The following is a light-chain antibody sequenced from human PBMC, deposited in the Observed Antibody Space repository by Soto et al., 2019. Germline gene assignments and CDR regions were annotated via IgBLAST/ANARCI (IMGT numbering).Light chain of an antibody. V-gene: IGLV1-40*01. CDR1: SSNIGAGYD. CDR2: GNS. Sequence: QSVLTQPPSVSGAPGQRVTISCTGSSSNIGAGYDVHWYQQLPGTAPKLLIYGNSNRPSGVPDRFSGSKSGTSASLAITGFRAEDEADYYCQSYDSSLSGPVFGGGTKLTVL. CDR3: QSYDSSLSGPV. J-gene: IGLJ3*02.